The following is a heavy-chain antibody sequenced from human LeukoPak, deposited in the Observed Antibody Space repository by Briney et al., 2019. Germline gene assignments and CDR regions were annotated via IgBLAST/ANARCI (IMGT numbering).Heavy chain of an antibody. CDR1: GYTFSGYY. CDR2: INPSGGST. Sequence: ASVKVSCKASGYTFSGYYIRWVRQAPGQGLEWMGIINPSGGSTSYAQKFQGRVTMTRDTSTGTVYMELSSLRSEDTAVYYCARDRVDTAMVTWFDYWGQGTLVTVSS. D-gene: IGHD5-18*01. CDR3: ARDRVDTAMVTWFDY. J-gene: IGHJ4*02. V-gene: IGHV1-46*01.